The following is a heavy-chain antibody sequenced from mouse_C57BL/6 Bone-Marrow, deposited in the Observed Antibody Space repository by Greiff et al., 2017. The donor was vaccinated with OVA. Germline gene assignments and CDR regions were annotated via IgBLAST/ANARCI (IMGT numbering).Heavy chain of an antibody. D-gene: IGHD1-1*01. CDR1: GYTFTSYT. V-gene: IGHV1-4*01. CDR2: INPSSGYT. CDR3: ARRGLITTVIDY. Sequence: VMLVESGAELARPGASVKMSCKASGYTFTSYTMHWVKQRPGQGLEWIGYINPSSGYTKYNQKFKDKATLTADKSSSTAYMQLSSLTSEDSAVYYCARRGLITTVIDYWGQGTTLTVSS. J-gene: IGHJ2*01.